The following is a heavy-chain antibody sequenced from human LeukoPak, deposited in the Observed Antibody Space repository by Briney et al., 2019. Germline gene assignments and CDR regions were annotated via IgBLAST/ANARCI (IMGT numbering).Heavy chain of an antibody. Sequence: GGSLRLSCAASGFNFSSYSMNWVRQAPGKGLEWVSSISSSSSFRYYADSVKGRFTISRDNAKNSLYLQMNSLRAEDTAVYYCTRESSGYFYWGQGTLVTVSS. V-gene: IGHV3-21*01. CDR1: GFNFSSYS. CDR3: TRESSGYFY. J-gene: IGHJ4*02. CDR2: ISSSSSFR. D-gene: IGHD3-22*01.